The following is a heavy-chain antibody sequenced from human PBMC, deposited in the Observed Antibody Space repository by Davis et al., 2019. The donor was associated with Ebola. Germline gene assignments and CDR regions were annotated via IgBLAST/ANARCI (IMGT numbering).Heavy chain of an antibody. V-gene: IGHV3-30*03. Sequence: PGGSLRLSCAVSGFSFRSYGMHWVRQAPGKGLEWVAVISYDGSNKYYADSVKGRFTISRDNSKNTLYLQMNSLRAEDTAVYYCARADYGDYGWFDPWGQGTLVTVSS. CDR1: GFSFRSYG. CDR2: ISYDGSNK. D-gene: IGHD4-17*01. CDR3: ARADYGDYGWFDP. J-gene: IGHJ5*02.